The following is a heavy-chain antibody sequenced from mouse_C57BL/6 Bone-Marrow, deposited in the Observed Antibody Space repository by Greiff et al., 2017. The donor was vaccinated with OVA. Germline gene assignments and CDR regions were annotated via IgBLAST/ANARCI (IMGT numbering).Heavy chain of an antibody. J-gene: IGHJ4*01. CDR2: IWSGGST. D-gene: IGHD2-3*01. V-gene: IGHV2-2*01. CDR1: GFSLTSYG. CDR3: ARNDDGYYLYYAMDY. Sequence: VKLVESGPGLVQPSQSLSITCTVSGFSLTSYGVHWVRQSPGKGLEWLGVIWSGGSTDYNAAFISRLSISKDNSKSQVFFKMNSLQADDTAIYYCARNDDGYYLYYAMDYWGQRTSVTVSS.